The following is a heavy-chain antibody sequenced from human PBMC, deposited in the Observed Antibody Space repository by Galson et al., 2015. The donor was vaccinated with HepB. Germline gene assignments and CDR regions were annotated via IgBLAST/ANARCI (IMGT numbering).Heavy chain of an antibody. D-gene: IGHD2-2*01. CDR3: ASLHVPADQVAKNHYYYYYGMDV. V-gene: IGHV1-18*03. J-gene: IGHJ6*02. CDR1: GYTFTSYG. Sequence: SVKVSCKASGYTFTSYGISWVRQAPGQGLEWMGWISAYNGNTNYAQKLQGRVTMTTDTSTSTAYMELRSLRSDDMAVYYCASLHVPADQVAKNHYYYYYGMDVWGQGTTVTVSS. CDR2: ISAYNGNT.